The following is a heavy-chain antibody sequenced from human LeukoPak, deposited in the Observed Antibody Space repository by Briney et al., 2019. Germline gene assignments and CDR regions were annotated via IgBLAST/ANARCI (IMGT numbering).Heavy chain of an antibody. V-gene: IGHV1-3*01. Sequence: ASVKVSCKTSGYNFASYTMHWLRQAPGQSPEWMGSINGDNGNTKYSEKFQGRVTFTRDTSASSAYMELNRLRSEDTAVYYCARSSSGTYHYWGQGTLVTVSS. CDR3: ARSSSGTYHY. CDR2: INGDNGNT. J-gene: IGHJ4*02. CDR1: GYNFASYT. D-gene: IGHD3-10*01.